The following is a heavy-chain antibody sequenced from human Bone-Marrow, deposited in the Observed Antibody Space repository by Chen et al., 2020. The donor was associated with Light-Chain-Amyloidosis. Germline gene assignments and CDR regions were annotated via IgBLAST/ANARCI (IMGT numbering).Heavy chain of an antibody. V-gene: IGHV4-34*01. CDR2: INHSGST. CDR3: ARGPSRITIFGVVITRGYFDY. CDR1: GGSFSGYY. D-gene: IGHD3-3*01. J-gene: IGHJ4*02. Sequence: QVQLQQWGAGLLKPSETLSLTCAVYGGSFSGYYWSWIRQPPVKGLEWIGEINHSGSTNYNRSLKGGVTISVDTSKNQFSLKLSSVTAADTAVYYCARGPSRITIFGVVITRGYFDYWGQGTLVTVSS.